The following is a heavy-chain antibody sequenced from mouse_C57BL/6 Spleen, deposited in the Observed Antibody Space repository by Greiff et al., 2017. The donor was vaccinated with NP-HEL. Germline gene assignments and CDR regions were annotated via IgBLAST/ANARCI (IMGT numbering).Heavy chain of an antibody. Sequence: QVQLQQSGAELVKPGASVKLSCKAFGYTFTNYWMHWVKQRPGQGLEWIGMIHPNSGSSNYNENFKSKATLTVDKSSSTAYMQLSSLTSEDSAVYYCASDEGYWGQGTTLTVSS. J-gene: IGHJ2*01. V-gene: IGHV1-64*01. CDR3: ASDEGY. CDR1: GYTFTNYW. CDR2: IHPNSGSS.